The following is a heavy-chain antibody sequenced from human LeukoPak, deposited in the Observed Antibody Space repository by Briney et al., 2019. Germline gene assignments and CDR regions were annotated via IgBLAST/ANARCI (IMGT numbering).Heavy chain of an antibody. D-gene: IGHD1-14*01. J-gene: IGHJ4*02. CDR2: NYTSGST. V-gene: IGHV4-4*09. CDR1: GGSISSYC. Sequence: SETLSLTCTVSGGSISSYCWSWVRHPQGKGLGWIRYNYTSGSTNYNPSLKSLVTTSVDTSTNQFSLKLSSATAADTAVYYCARQPETTVDGYFDYWGQGTLVTVSS. CDR3: ARQPETTVDGYFDY.